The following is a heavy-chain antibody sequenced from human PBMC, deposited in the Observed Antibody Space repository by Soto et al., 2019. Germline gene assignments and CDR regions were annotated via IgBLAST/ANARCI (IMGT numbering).Heavy chain of an antibody. D-gene: IGHD2-15*01. Sequence: SETLSLTCTVSGGSISSSSYYWGWIRQPPGKGLEWIGSIYYSGSTYYNPSLKSRVTISVDTSKNQFSLKLSSVTAADTAVYYCARLTPVGRVDYWGQGTLVTVSS. V-gene: IGHV4-39*01. CDR1: GGSISSSSYY. CDR2: IYYSGST. J-gene: IGHJ4*02. CDR3: ARLTPVGRVDY.